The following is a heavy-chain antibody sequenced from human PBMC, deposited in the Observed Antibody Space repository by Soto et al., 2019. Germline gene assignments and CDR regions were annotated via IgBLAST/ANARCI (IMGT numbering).Heavy chain of an antibody. J-gene: IGHJ4*02. Sequence: GGSLRLSCAASGFTFSSYAMSWVRQAPGKGLEWVSAISGSGGSTYYADSVKGRCTISRDNSKNTLYLQMNSLRAEDTAVYYCAKHSSSWYSSSYFDYWGQGTLVTVSS. CDR3: AKHSSSWYSSSYFDY. CDR2: ISGSGGST. CDR1: GFTFSSYA. V-gene: IGHV3-23*01. D-gene: IGHD6-13*01.